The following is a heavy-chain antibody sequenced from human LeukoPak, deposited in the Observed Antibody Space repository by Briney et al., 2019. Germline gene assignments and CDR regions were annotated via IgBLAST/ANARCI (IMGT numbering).Heavy chain of an antibody. Sequence: GGSLRLSCAGSGFTLSSHGMHWVRQAPGKGLEWVAAISYDGNKQYYADSVRGRFTVSRDNAKNSLSLRMNKVRLEDTAVYFCARDTDTAMVTATYFDYWGQGTLVTVSS. CDR3: ARDTDTAMVTATYFDY. D-gene: IGHD5-18*01. V-gene: IGHV3-30*03. CDR1: GFTLSSHG. CDR2: ISYDGNKQ. J-gene: IGHJ4*02.